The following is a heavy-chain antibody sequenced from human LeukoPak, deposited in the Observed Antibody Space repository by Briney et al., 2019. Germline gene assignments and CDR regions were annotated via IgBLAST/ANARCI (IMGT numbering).Heavy chain of an antibody. J-gene: IGHJ4*02. CDR3: ARYHSGAYRTSFDY. CDR2: IYFSGST. Sequence: GSLRLSCAASGFRFSDYYVTWIRQPPGKGLEWIGYIYFSGSTNYNPSLKSRVTISVDTSKNQFSLKLSSVTAADTAVYYCARYHSGAYRTSFDYWGQGTLVTVSS. V-gene: IGHV4-59*08. D-gene: IGHD5-12*01. CDR1: GFRFSDYY.